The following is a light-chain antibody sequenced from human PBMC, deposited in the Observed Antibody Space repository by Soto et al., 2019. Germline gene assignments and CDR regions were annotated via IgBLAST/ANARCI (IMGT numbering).Light chain of an antibody. CDR1: SSNIGSNT. CDR3: AAWDDRLNGPV. J-gene: IGLJ2*01. CDR2: CNN. Sequence: QSVLTQPPSASGTPGQRVTISCSGSSSNIGSNTVNWYQQLPGTAPKLLIYCNNQRPSGVPDRFSGSKSGTSASLAISGLQSEDEADYYCAAWDDRLNGPVFGGGTKLTVL. V-gene: IGLV1-44*01.